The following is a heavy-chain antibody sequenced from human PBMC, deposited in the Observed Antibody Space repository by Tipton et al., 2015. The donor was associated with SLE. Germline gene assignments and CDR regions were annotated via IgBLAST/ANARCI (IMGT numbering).Heavy chain of an antibody. Sequence: SLRLSCAASGFTFSSYAMSWVRQAPGKGLEWVSVIYSGGSTYYADSVKGRFTISRDNSKNTLYLQMNSLRAEDTAVYYCARDGGLDYFQHWGQGTLVTVSS. D-gene: IGHD2-15*01. CDR1: GFTFSSYA. CDR2: IYSGGST. CDR3: ARDGGLDYFQH. J-gene: IGHJ1*01. V-gene: IGHV3-23*03.